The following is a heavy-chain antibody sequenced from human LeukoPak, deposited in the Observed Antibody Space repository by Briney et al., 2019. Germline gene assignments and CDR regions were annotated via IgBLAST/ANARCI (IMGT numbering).Heavy chain of an antibody. D-gene: IGHD1-26*01. V-gene: IGHV1-69*05. CDR2: IIPIFGTA. J-gene: IGHJ5*02. Sequence: SVKVSCKASGGTFSSYAISWVRQAPGQGLEWMGGIIPIFGTANYAQKFQGRVTITTDESTSTAYMELSSLRSEDTAVYYCATSVMRGSYLNWFDPWGQGTLVTASS. CDR3: ATSVMRGSYLNWFDP. CDR1: GGTFSSYA.